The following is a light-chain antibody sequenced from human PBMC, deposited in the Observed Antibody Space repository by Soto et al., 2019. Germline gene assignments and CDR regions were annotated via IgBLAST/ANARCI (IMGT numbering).Light chain of an antibody. CDR2: GAS. V-gene: IGKV3-15*01. CDR1: QSVSSN. J-gene: IGKJ2*01. Sequence: EIVMTQSPATLSVSPGERATVSCRASQSVSSNLAGYQQKPGQAPRLLIYGASTRATVIPARFSGSGSGTECTLTIGSLQSEDCAVYYCQQYNNWPRTFGQGTKLEIK. CDR3: QQYNNWPRT.